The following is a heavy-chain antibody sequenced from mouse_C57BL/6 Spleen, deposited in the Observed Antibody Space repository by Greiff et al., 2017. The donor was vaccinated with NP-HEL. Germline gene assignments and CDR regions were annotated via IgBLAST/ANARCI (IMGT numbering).Heavy chain of an antibody. Sequence: VQLQQSGPGMVKPSQSLSLTCTVTGYSITSGYDWHWIRHFPGNKLEWMGYISYRGSTNYNPSLKSRISITHDTSKNHFFLKLNSVTTEDTATYYCARGGYWFAYWGQGTLVTVSA. J-gene: IGHJ3*01. CDR3: ARGGYWFAY. V-gene: IGHV3-1*01. CDR1: GYSITSGYD. CDR2: ISYRGST. D-gene: IGHD2-2*01.